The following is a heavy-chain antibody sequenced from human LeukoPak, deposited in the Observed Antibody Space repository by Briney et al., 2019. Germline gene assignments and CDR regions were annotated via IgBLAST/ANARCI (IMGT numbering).Heavy chain of an antibody. CDR1: GYTFTGYY. V-gene: IGHV1-2*02. CDR2: INPNSGGT. D-gene: IGHD1-1*01. Sequence: GASVKVSCKASGYTFTGYYMHWVRQAPGQGLEWRGWINPNSGGTNYAQKFQGRVTMTRDTSISTAYMALSRLRSDDTAVYYCARERVLGGTQSNTEYFQHWGQGTLVTVSS. CDR3: ARERVLGGTQSNTEYFQH. J-gene: IGHJ1*01.